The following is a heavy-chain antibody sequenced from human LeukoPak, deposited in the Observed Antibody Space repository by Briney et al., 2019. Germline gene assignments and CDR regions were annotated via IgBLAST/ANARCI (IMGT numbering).Heavy chain of an antibody. CDR2: MYYSGST. V-gene: IGHV4-30-4*01. CDR1: GGSISSGAYD. J-gene: IGHJ5*02. Sequence: SETRSLTCTVSGGSISSGAYDWCSIRHPPGNGLEWIAYMYYSGSTYYNPSLKSRVTMSADTSKNQLSLKLSSVTAADTAVYYCARPYYYDSRIDPWGQGILVTVSS. D-gene: IGHD3-22*01. CDR3: ARPYYYDSRIDP.